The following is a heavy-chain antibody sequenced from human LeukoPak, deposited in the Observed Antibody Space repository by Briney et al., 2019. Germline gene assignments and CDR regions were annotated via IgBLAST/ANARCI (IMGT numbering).Heavy chain of an antibody. CDR1: GFSFRSFA. D-gene: IGHD6-13*01. Sequence: PGGSLRLSCTASGFSFRSFAMSWVRQAPGQGLEWVSSISGGGEDTYYADSVKGRFTISRDNSETTLYLQMNSPGADDTALYYCARTIAQYTNTWLYYYYGLDVWGQGTTVTVSS. J-gene: IGHJ6*02. V-gene: IGHV3-23*01. CDR3: ARTIAQYTNTWLYYYYGLDV. CDR2: ISGGGEDT.